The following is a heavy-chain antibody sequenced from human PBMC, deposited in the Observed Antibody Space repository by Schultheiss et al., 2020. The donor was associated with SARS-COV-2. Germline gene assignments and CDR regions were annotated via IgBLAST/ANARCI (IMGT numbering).Heavy chain of an antibody. J-gene: IGHJ3*02. CDR1: GYTFTGYY. V-gene: IGHV1-2*04. CDR2: INPNSGGT. CDR3: AKEGTVVAGHAFNI. Sequence: ASVKVSCKASGYTFTGYYMHWVRQAPGQGLEWMGGINPNSGGTNYAQKFQGWVTMTRDTSISTAYMELSRLRSDDTAVYYCAKEGTVVAGHAFNIWGQGTMVTVSS. D-gene: IGHD2-15*01.